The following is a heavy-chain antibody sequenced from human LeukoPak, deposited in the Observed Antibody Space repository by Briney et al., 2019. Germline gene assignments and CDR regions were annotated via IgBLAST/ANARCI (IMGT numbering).Heavy chain of an antibody. CDR3: AKGVLTVTLTLLDY. D-gene: IGHD4-17*01. CDR1: GFTFDDYG. CDR2: INWNGGST. Sequence: GGSLRLSCAASGFTFDDYGMSWVRQAPGKGLEWVSGINWNGGSTGYADSVKGRFTISRDNAKNSLYLQMNSLRAEDTAVYFCAKGVLTVTLTLLDYWGQGTLVTVSS. V-gene: IGHV3-20*04. J-gene: IGHJ4*02.